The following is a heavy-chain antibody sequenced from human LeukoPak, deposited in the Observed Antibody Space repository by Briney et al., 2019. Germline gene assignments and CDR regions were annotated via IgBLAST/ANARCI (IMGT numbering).Heavy chain of an antibody. D-gene: IGHD3-10*01. CDR1: GYTFTSYA. CDR2: INAGNGNT. V-gene: IGHV1-3*01. CDR3: VRAGDFLWFGESDWFDP. J-gene: IGHJ5*02. Sequence: GASVKVSCKASGYTFTSYAMHWVRQAPGQRLEWMGWINAGNGNTKYSQKFQGRVTITRDTSASTAYMELSSLRSEDTAVYYCVRAGDFLWFGESDWFDPWGQGTLVTVSS.